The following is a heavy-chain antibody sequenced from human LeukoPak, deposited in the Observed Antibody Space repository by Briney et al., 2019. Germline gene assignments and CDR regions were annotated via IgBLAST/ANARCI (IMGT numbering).Heavy chain of an antibody. J-gene: IGHJ4*02. D-gene: IGHD2-21*02. CDR1: GGSIKSSTDY. CDR2: IFYSGST. V-gene: IGHV4-39*01. CDR3: ARRDDFNAY. Sequence: PETLSLTCTVAGGSIKSSTDYFWGWIRQPPGKXLEWIGSIFYSGSTYYNPSLKSRVTMSVDTSKNQFSLTLSSVTAADTAVYYCARRDDFNAYWGQGTLVTVSS.